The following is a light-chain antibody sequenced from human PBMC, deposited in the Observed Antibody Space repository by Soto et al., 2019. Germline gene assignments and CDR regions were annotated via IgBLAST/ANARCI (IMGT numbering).Light chain of an antibody. V-gene: IGLV1-51*01. Sequence: QSQITQPPAKSAGPGQKVTSSCSGSSSDIGGKSLSWYQQLPGTAPKLIIYDDNKRPSVIPDRFSGAKSGTSATLGIAGFQTGAEADYYSGSWDSSLSGYVLRTGTKVTV. CDR2: DDN. CDR1: SSDIGGKS. J-gene: IGLJ1*01. CDR3: GSWDSSLSGYV.